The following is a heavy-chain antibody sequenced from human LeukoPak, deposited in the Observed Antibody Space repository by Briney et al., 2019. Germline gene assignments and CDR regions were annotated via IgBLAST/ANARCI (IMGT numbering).Heavy chain of an antibody. CDR1: GYTLTELS. D-gene: IGHD2-2*01. CDR3: ATAKIVVPAAATRNYYGMDV. Sequence: ASVKVSCKVSGYTLTELSMHWVRQAPGKGLEWMGGFDPEDGETIYAQKFQGRVTMTEDTSTDTACMELSSLRSEDTAVYYCATAKIVVPAAATRNYYGMDVWGQGTTVTVSS. J-gene: IGHJ6*02. CDR2: FDPEDGET. V-gene: IGHV1-24*01.